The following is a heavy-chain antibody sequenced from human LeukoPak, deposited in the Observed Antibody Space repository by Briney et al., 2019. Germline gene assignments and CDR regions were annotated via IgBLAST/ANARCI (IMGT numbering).Heavy chain of an antibody. CDR1: GGSISSSSYY. CDR2: IYYSGST. V-gene: IGHV4-39*01. J-gene: IGHJ5*02. Sequence: SETLSLTXTVSGGSISSSSYYWGGIRQPPGKGLEWIGSIYYSGSTYYNPSLKSRVTISVDTSKNQFSLKLSSVTAADTAVYYCASHPYSGRTNWFDPWGQGTLVTVSS. CDR3: ASHPYSGRTNWFDP. D-gene: IGHD1-26*01.